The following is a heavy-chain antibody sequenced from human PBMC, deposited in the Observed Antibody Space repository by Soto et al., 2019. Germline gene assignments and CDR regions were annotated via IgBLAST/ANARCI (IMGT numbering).Heavy chain of an antibody. CDR1: GFTFSSYA. CDR3: ARGGGYGSGSRDAFDI. Sequence: EVQLLESGGGLVQPGGSLRLSCAASGFTFSSYAMSWVRQAPGKGLEWVSAISSSSSYIYYADSVKGRFTISRDNAKNSLYLQMNSLRAEDTAVYYCARGGGYGSGSRDAFDIWGQGTMVTVSS. CDR2: ISSSSSYI. D-gene: IGHD3-10*01. V-gene: IGHV3-21*01. J-gene: IGHJ3*02.